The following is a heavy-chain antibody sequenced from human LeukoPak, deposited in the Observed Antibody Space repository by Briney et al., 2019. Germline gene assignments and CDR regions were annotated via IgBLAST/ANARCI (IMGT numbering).Heavy chain of an antibody. J-gene: IGHJ3*02. CDR1: GFTFGTSW. CDR3: AGSYYYAFDI. CDR2: IKQDGSEK. Sequence: GGSLRLSCAASGFTFGTSWMDWVRQAPGKGLEWVANIKQDGSEKYYVDSVKGRFTISRDNAKNSLYLQMNSLRAEDTALYYCAGSYYYAFDIWGQGTMVTVSS. V-gene: IGHV3-7*03. D-gene: IGHD3-10*01.